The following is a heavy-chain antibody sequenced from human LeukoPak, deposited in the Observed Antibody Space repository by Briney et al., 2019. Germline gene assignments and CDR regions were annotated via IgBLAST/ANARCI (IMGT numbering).Heavy chain of an antibody. V-gene: IGHV1-46*01. CDR3: ARDQEGFDY. J-gene: IGHJ4*02. CDR2: IYPRDGST. CDR1: GYTFTSNY. Sequence: ASVKVSCKASGYTFTSNYIHWVRQAHGQGLEWMGMIYPRDGSTSYAQTYPGRVSVTRDTSTSTVHMELSCLRSEDTAVYYCARDQEGFDYWGQGTLVTVSS.